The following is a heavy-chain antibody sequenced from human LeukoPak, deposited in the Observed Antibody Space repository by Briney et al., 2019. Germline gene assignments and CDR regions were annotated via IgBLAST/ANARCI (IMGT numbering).Heavy chain of an antibody. CDR2: ISSSRDYI. J-gene: IGHJ4*02. V-gene: IGHV3-21*01. CDR1: GFTFSTYS. CDR3: AKSPVAQARWGYYFGS. Sequence: PGGSLRLSCAASGFTFSTYSMNWVRQAPGKGLEWVSSISSSRDYIYYADSVKGRFTISRDNAKNSLYLEMNSLTAEDTAVYYCAKSPVAQARWGYYFGSWGQGALVTVSS. D-gene: IGHD3-16*01.